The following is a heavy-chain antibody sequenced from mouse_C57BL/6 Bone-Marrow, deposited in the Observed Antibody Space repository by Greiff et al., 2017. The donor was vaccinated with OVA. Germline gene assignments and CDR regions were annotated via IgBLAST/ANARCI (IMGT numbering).Heavy chain of an antibody. CDR2: IHPNSGST. CDR1: GYTFTSYW. J-gene: IGHJ2*01. D-gene: IGHD1-1*01. Sequence: QVQLKQSGAELVKPGASVKLSCKASGYTFTSYWMHWVKQRPGQGLEWIGMIHPNSGSTNYNEKFKSKATLTVDKSSSTAYMQLSSLTSEDSAVYYCARDYYGSSLYFDYWGQGTTLTVSS. V-gene: IGHV1-64*01. CDR3: ARDYYGSSLYFDY.